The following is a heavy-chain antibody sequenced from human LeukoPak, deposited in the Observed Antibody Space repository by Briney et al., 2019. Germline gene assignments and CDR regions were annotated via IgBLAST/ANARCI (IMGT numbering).Heavy chain of an antibody. V-gene: IGHV3-7*01. J-gene: IGHJ6*04. D-gene: IGHD6-25*01. Sequence: HPGGSLRLSCAASGFTFSNYWMTWVRQAPGKGLEWVANIKQDGSEKYYVDSVKGRFTISRDNAKNSLYLQMNSLRAEDTAVYYCTRDSGGLDVWGEGTTVTVSS. CDR3: TRDSGGLDV. CDR1: GFTFSNYW. CDR2: IKQDGSEK.